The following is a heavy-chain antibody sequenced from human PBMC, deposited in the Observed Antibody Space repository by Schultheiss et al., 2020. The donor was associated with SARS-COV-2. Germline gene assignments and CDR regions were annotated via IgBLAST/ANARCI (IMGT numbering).Heavy chain of an antibody. CDR1: GFTFSTYG. V-gene: IGHV3-33*01. J-gene: IGHJ5*02. CDR2: TWFDGSNE. D-gene: IGHD2-15*01. Sequence: GESLKISCAASGFTFSTYGMHWVRQAPGKGLEWVAVTWFDGSNEYYADSMQGRFTVSRDNANNSLYLQMHSLRAEDTAVYYCVRDRSWWTPYNCFDLWGRGTLVTVSS. CDR3: VRDRSWWTPYNCFDL.